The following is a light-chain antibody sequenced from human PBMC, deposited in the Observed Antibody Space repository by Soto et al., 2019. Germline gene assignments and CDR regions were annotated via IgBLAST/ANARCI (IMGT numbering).Light chain of an antibody. CDR1: TGAVTSGHY. CDR2: DTS. CDR3: LLSYSDSRRV. J-gene: IGLJ3*02. V-gene: IGLV7-46*01. Sequence: QAVVTQEPSLTVSPGGTVTLTCGSSTGAVTSGHYPFWFQQKPGQAPRTLIYDTSNKHSWTPARFSGPLLGGKAALTLSGAQPEDEAEYYCLLSYSDSRRVFGGGTKLTVL.